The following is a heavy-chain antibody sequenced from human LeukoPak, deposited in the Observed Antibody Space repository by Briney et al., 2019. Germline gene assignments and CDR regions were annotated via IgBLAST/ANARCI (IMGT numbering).Heavy chain of an antibody. D-gene: IGHD3-3*01. V-gene: IGHV3-30*18. CDR2: ISYDGSNK. Sequence: GGSLRLSCAASGFTFSGYGMHWVRQAPGKGLEWVAVISYDGSNKYYADSVKGRFTISRDNSENTLYLQMNSLRAEDTAVYYCAKEVRYYDFWSGYYRPYYFDYWGQGTLVTVSS. CDR1: GFTFSGYG. J-gene: IGHJ4*02. CDR3: AKEVRYYDFWSGYYRPYYFDY.